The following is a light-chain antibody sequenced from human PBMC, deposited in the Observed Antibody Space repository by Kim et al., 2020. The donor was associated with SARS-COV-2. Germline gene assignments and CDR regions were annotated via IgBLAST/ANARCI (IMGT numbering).Light chain of an antibody. V-gene: IGLV2-8*01. Sequence: GQSVTISCTGARSDIDGYKYVYWYQQHPGKAPKLVIYEVTKRPSGVPARFSGSRSDNTASLTISGLQADDEADYYCSSYGGSDNYVFGTGTKVTVL. J-gene: IGLJ1*01. CDR2: EVT. CDR1: RSDIDGYKY. CDR3: SSYGGSDNYV.